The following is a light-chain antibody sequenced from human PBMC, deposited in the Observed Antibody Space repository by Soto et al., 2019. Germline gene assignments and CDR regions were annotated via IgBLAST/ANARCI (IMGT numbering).Light chain of an antibody. Sequence: EIVMTQSPATLSVSPGERATLSCRASHSVSSNLAWYQQKPGQAPRLLIYGASTRATGIPVRFSGSGSGAEFTLTISSLQSEDFAGYYCQQYNNGPSMYTFGQGTKLEIK. J-gene: IGKJ2*01. V-gene: IGKV3-15*01. CDR3: QQYNNGPSMYT. CDR2: GAS. CDR1: HSVSSN.